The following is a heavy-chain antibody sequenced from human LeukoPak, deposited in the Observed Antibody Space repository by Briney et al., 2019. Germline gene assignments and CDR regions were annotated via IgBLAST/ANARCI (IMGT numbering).Heavy chain of an antibody. Sequence: SETLSLTCAVYCGSFSGYYWSWIRQPPGKGLEWIGEINHSGSTNYNPSLKSRVTISVDTSKNQFSLKLSSVTAADTAVYYCASGPGGLRYFDWFRYYFDYWGQGTLVTVSS. CDR2: INHSGST. J-gene: IGHJ4*02. D-gene: IGHD3-9*01. CDR3: ASGPGGLRYFDWFRYYFDY. CDR1: CGSFSGYY. V-gene: IGHV4-34*01.